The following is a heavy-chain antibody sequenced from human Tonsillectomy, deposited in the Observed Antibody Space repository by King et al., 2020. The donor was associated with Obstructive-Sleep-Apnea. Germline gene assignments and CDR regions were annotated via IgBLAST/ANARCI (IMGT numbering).Heavy chain of an antibody. Sequence: QLVQSGAEVKKPGSSVKVSCKTSGGTFSNYAVNWVRQAPGQGPEWMGGIIPILDIANYPQKFQGRVTITADKSTSTAYMDLTNLRSEDTAVYFCARGGGSSSWAGYLQHWGQGTLVTVSS. J-gene: IGHJ1*01. V-gene: IGHV1-69*10. CDR2: IIPILDIA. CDR3: ARGGGSSSWAGYLQH. CDR1: GGTFSNYA. D-gene: IGHD6-13*01.